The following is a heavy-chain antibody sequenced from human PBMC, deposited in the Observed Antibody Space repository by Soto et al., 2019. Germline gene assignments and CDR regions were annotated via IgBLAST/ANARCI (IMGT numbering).Heavy chain of an antibody. CDR2: INSDGSST. CDR3: ARGALFLEWHKPQGGMDA. D-gene: IGHD3-3*01. Sequence: EVQLVESGGGLVQPGGSLRLSCAASGFTFSSYWMHWVRQAPGKGLVWVSRINSDGSSTSYADSVKGRFTISRDNVKNTLYLQMNSLRAEDTAVYYSARGALFLEWHKPQGGMDAWCQETTVIVSS. J-gene: IGHJ6*02. CDR1: GFTFSSYW. V-gene: IGHV3-74*01.